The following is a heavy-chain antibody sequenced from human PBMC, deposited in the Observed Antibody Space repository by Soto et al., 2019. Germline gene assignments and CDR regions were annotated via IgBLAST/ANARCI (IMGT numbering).Heavy chain of an antibody. CDR1: GSGFIRSG. CDR2: IVVASGQT. V-gene: IGHV1-58*02. CDR3: SADRPDIGVGWWV. J-gene: IGHJ6*02. Sequence: SVKVSCKASGSGFIRSGIQWVRQAHGQRLEWIGWIVVASGQTNYAQNFRGRVAITRDTSAATAYIELTGLTSEDTAVYFCSADRPDIGVGWWVWGQGTTVTVSS. D-gene: IGHD2-15*01.